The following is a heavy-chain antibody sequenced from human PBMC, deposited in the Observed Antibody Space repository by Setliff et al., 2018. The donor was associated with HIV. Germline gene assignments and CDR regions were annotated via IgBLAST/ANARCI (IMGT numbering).Heavy chain of an antibody. J-gene: IGHJ5*02. CDR2: IIPTFGTA. D-gene: IGHD3-10*01. CDR1: GGTFSSYA. Sequence: SVKVSCKASGGTFSSYAISWVRQAPGQGLEWMGGIIPTFGTANYAQKFQGRVTITTDESTSTAYMELSSPRAEDTAVYYCARGITMVRGPEENWFDPWGQGTLVTVSS. CDR3: ARGITMVRGPEENWFDP. V-gene: IGHV1-69*05.